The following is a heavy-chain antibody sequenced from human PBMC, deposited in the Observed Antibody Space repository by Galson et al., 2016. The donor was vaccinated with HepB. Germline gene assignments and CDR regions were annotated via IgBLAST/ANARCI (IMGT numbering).Heavy chain of an antibody. Sequence: QSGAEVKKPGESLRISCKGSGYTFTNYWIHWVRQMPGKGMEWMGKIDPGNANTNYSPSFQGYVTLSVDKSISTASLQWSSLKASNAAMYYCARPYYYHSGSYRDWGQGTLVTVSS. V-gene: IGHV5-10-1*01. CDR3: ARPYYYHSGSYRD. J-gene: IGHJ4*02. D-gene: IGHD3-10*01. CDR2: IDPGNANT. CDR1: GYTFTNYW.